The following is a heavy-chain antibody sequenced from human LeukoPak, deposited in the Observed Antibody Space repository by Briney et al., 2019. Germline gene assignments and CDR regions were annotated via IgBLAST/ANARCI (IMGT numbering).Heavy chain of an antibody. Sequence: SETLSLTCTVSGASINSGDYYWSWIRQPPGKGLEWIGYIYYSGSTYYNVSLKSRVTISIDTSKNQFSLRLGSVTAADTAVYYCATTARHCSEFWGQGTLVTVSS. CDR3: ATTARHCSEF. J-gene: IGHJ4*02. D-gene: IGHD6-6*01. V-gene: IGHV4-30-4*08. CDR1: GASINSGDYY. CDR2: IYYSGST.